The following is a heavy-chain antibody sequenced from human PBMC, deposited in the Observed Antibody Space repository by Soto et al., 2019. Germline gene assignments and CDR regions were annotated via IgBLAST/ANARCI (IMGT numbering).Heavy chain of an antibody. CDR2: IYYSGST. CDR3: ARHGGYYFDY. CDR1: GGSIVGGGCC. Sequence: TVSGGSIVGGGCCCSWIRKHPGKGLEWIGYIYYSGSTYYNPSLKSRVTISVDTSKNQFSLKLSSVTAADTPVYYCARHGGYYFDYLGHGAPDTVSS. D-gene: IGHD3-16*01. V-gene: IGHV4-31*03. J-gene: IGHJ4*01.